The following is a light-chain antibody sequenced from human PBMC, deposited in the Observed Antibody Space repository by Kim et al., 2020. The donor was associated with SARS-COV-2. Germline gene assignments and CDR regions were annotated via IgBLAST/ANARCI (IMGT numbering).Light chain of an antibody. Sequence: VYPGQTARITCSGDKLGDKYACWYQQKPGQSPVLVIYQDSKWPSGIPERFSGSNSGNTATLTISGTQAMDEADYYCQAWDSSTYVFGTGTKVTVL. CDR1: KLGDKY. CDR3: QAWDSSTYV. V-gene: IGLV3-1*01. CDR2: QDS. J-gene: IGLJ1*01.